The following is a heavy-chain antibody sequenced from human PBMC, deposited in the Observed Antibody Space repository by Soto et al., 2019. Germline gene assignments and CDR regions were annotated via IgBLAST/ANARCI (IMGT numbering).Heavy chain of an antibody. V-gene: IGHV3-23*01. J-gene: IGHJ6*02. D-gene: IGHD3-22*01. Sequence: SLRLSCAASGFTFSSYAMSWVRQAPGKGLEWVSAISGSGGSTYYADSVKGRFTISRDNSKNTLYLQMNSLRAEDTAVYYCAKDPSGGYLSYYYYGMDVWGQGTTVTVSS. CDR1: GFTFSSYA. CDR3: AKDPSGGYLSYYYYGMDV. CDR2: ISGSGGST.